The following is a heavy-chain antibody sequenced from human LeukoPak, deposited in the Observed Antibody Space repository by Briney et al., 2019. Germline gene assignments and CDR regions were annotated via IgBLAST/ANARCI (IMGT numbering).Heavy chain of an antibody. CDR1: GFSFSASS. CDR2: IRSKANGYAT. Sequence: PGGSLRLSCGASGFSFSASSMHWVRQAPGKGLEWVGRIRSKANGYATHFAAPVGGRFTVSRDDSKNTIYLHMNSLKTEDTGVYYCASGGGVLAAFDIWGQGTMVLVSS. V-gene: IGHV3-73*01. D-gene: IGHD2-8*01. CDR3: ASGGGVLAAFDI. J-gene: IGHJ3*02.